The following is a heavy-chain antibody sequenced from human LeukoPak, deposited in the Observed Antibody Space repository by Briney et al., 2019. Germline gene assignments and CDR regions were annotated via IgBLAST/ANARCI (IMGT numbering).Heavy chain of an antibody. Sequence: PGGSLTLSCAASGFTFRSYGMHGLRRAPGRGREWVAFIRYDGSNKYYADSVKGRFTISRDNSKNTLYLQMNSLRAEDTAVYYCARSTSYHWGQGTLVTVSS. D-gene: IGHD2-2*01. CDR3: ARSTSYH. CDR2: IRYDGSNK. J-gene: IGHJ5*02. V-gene: IGHV3-30*02. CDR1: GFTFRSYG.